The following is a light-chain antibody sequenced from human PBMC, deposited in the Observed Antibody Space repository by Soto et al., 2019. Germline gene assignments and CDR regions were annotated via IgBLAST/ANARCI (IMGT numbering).Light chain of an antibody. J-gene: IGLJ3*02. CDR2: EVS. Sequence: HSALTQPASVSGSPGQSITISCTGTSSDVGSYNLVSWYQQHPGKAPKLMIYEVSKRPSGVSNRFSGSKSGNTASLTISGLQAEDDADYYCCSYAGSSTWVFGSGTKLTVL. V-gene: IGLV2-23*02. CDR3: CSYAGSSTWV. CDR1: SSDVGSYNL.